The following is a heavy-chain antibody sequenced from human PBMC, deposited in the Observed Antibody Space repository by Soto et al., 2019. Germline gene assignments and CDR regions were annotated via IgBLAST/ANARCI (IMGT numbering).Heavy chain of an antibody. D-gene: IGHD5-12*01. J-gene: IGHJ3*01. CDR3: ARGGYSGYYLRMDTAMAPNALHF. V-gene: IGHV5-51*01. CDR1: GYSFTSYW. CDR2: IYPGDSDT. Sequence: GESLKISCKGSGYSFTSYWIGWVRQMPGKGLEWMGIIYPGDSDTRYSPSFQGQVTISADKSISTAYLQWSSLKASDTAMYYCARGGYSGYYLRMDTAMAPNALHFRGQGTMVTVSS.